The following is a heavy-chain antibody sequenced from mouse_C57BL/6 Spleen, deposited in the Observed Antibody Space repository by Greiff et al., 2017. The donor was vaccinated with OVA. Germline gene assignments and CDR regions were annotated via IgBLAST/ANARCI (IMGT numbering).Heavy chain of an antibody. V-gene: IGHV1-52*01. CDR1: GYTFTSYW. CDR2: IDPPDSET. J-gene: IGHJ2*01. Sequence: LQQPGAELVRPGSSVKLSCKASGYTFTSYWMHWVKQRPIQGLEWIGNIDPPDSETHYNPKFKDKATLTVDKSSSTAYMQLSSLTSEDSAVYYCARDYGSSPDYWGQGTTLTVSS. CDR3: ARDYGSSPDY. D-gene: IGHD1-1*01.